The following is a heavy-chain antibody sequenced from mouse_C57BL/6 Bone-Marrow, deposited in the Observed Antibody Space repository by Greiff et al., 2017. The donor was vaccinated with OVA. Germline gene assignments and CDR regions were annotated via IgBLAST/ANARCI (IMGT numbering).Heavy chain of an antibody. V-gene: IGHV1-31*01. CDR3: ARRLTGTVYWYFDV. D-gene: IGHD4-1*01. J-gene: IGHJ1*03. CDR1: GYSFTGYY. CDR2: IYPYNGVS. Sequence: EVKLLESGPELVKPGASVKISCKASGYSFTGYYMHWVKQSHGNILDWIGYIYPYNGVSSYNQKFKGKATLTVDKSSSTAYMELRSLTSEDSAVYYCARRLTGTVYWYFDVWGTGTTVTVSS.